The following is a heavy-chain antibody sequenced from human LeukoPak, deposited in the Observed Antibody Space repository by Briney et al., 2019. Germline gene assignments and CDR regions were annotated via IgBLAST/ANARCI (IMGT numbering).Heavy chain of an antibody. CDR3: ARRGSSWYYGGGSNWYFDL. Sequence: PSETLSLTCAVYGGSFSGYYWSWIRQPPGKGLEWIGEINHSGSTNYNPSLKSRVNISVDTSKNQFSLKLSSVTAADTAVYYCARRGSSWYYGGGSNWYFDLWGRGTLVNVSS. CDR1: GGSFSGYY. CDR2: INHSGST. V-gene: IGHV4-34*01. D-gene: IGHD6-13*01. J-gene: IGHJ2*01.